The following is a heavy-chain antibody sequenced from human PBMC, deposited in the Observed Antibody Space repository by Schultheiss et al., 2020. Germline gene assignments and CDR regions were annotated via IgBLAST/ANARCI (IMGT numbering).Heavy chain of an antibody. V-gene: IGHV3-64D*06. J-gene: IGHJ4*02. CDR2: ISSNGGST. D-gene: IGHD2-2*01. CDR1: GFTFSSYA. CDR3: VKDDSCSSTSCPLGFDY. Sequence: GGSLRLSCSASGFTFSSYAMHWVRQAPGKGLEYVSAISSNGGSTYYADSVKGRFTISRDNSKNTLYLQMSSLRAEDTAVYYCVKDDSCSSTSCPLGFDYWGQGTLVNVYS.